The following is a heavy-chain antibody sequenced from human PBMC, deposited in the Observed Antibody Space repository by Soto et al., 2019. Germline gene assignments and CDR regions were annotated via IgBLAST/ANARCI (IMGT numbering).Heavy chain of an antibody. V-gene: IGHV1-3*01. J-gene: IGHJ4*02. CDR3: ARDSRAIFGVAPPLPNDIDY. D-gene: IGHD3-3*01. Sequence: GASVKVSCKASGYTFTSYAMHWVRQAPGQRLEWMGWINAGNGNTKYSQKFQGRVTITRDTSASTAYTELSSLRSEDTAVYYCARDSRAIFGVAPPLPNDIDYWGQGTLVTVSS. CDR2: INAGNGNT. CDR1: GYTFTSYA.